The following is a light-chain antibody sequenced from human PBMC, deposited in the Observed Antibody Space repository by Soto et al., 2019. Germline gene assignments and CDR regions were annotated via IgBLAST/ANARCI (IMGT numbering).Light chain of an antibody. CDR2: GNS. Sequence: QSVLTQPPSVSGAPGQRVTISRTGSSSNIGAGYDVHWYQQLPGTAPKLLIYGNSNRPSGVPDRFSGSKSGTSASLALTGLQAEDEADYYCQSYDSSLNAVVFGGGTKVTVL. CDR1: SSNIGAGYD. J-gene: IGLJ2*01. CDR3: QSYDSSLNAVV. V-gene: IGLV1-40*01.